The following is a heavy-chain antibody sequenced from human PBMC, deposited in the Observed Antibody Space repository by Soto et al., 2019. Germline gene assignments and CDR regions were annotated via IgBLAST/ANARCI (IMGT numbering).Heavy chain of an antibody. V-gene: IGHV3-33*01. J-gene: IGHJ4*02. D-gene: IGHD6-13*01. CDR3: ARALGSSSTSWSTDS. CDR2: IWYDGSNK. CDR1: GGTFSSYA. Sequence: GGSLRLSWAGSGGTFSSYAMHGVRQAPGKGLEWVAVIWYDGSNKYYADSVKGRFALSRDHSKNTLYLQMNSLRAEDTAVYYCARALGSSSTSWSTDSWGQAPLVTV.